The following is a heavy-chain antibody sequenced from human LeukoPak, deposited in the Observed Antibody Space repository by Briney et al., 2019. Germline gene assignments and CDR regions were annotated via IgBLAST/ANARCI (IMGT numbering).Heavy chain of an antibody. CDR3: ARARPPIIMVRGVENWFDP. D-gene: IGHD3-10*01. CDR2: INPNSGGT. V-gene: IGHV1-2*02. Sequence: ASVKVSCKASGYTFTGYYMHWVRQAPGQGLEWMGWINPNSGGTNYAQKFQGRVTMTRDTSISTAYMELSRLRSDDTAVYYCARARPPIIMVRGVENWFDPWGQGTLVTVSS. J-gene: IGHJ5*02. CDR1: GYTFTGYY.